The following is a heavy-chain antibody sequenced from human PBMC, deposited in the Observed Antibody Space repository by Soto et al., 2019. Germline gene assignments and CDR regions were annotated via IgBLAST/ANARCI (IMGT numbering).Heavy chain of an antibody. CDR1: GFTFDDYT. Sequence: GGSLRLSCAASGFTFDDYTMHWVRQAPGKGLEWVSLISWDGGSTYYADSVKGRFAISRDNSKNSLYLQMSSLRTEDTALYYCAKDIERIAARPGEYYYYYYGMDVWGQGTTVTVSS. J-gene: IGHJ6*02. CDR2: ISWDGGST. CDR3: AKDIERIAARPGEYYYYYYGMDV. V-gene: IGHV3-43*01. D-gene: IGHD6-6*01.